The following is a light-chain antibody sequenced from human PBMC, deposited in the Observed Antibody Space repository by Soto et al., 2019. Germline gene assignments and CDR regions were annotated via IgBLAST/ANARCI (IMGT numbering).Light chain of an antibody. CDR3: QQYNSYPS. J-gene: IGKJ4*01. Sequence: DIQMTQSPSTLSASVGDRVTITCRASQSISSWLAWYQQKPGKAPKLLIYKASSLESGVPSRFSGSRSGTDFTLTISSLQPDDFATYYCQQYNSYPSFGGGTKVEIK. V-gene: IGKV1-5*03. CDR2: KAS. CDR1: QSISSW.